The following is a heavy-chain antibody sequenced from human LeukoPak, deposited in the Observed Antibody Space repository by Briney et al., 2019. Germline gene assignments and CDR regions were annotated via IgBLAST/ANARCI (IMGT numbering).Heavy chain of an antibody. CDR1: GGSISSYY. CDR3: ARDGFDDILTGYYPDY. D-gene: IGHD3-9*01. CDR2: IYYSGST. V-gene: IGHV4-59*12. Sequence: SETLSLTCTVSGGSISSYYWSWIRQPPGKGLEWIGYIYYSGSTNYNPSLKSRVTISVDTSKNQFSLKLSSVTAADTAVYYCARDGFDDILTGYYPDYWGQGTLVTVSS. J-gene: IGHJ4*02.